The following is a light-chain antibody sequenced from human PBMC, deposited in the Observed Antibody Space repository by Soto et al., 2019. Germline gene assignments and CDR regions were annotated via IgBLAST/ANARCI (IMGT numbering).Light chain of an antibody. CDR3: KQYNGYSYT. V-gene: IGKV1-5*03. CDR1: QSISNW. J-gene: IGKJ2*01. Sequence: DIQMTQSPSTLSASVGDRVTITCRASQSISNWLAWYQQKPGTAPKLMIYMASNLETGVPSRFSGSGSGTEFTLTISSLQPDAFATYYCKQYNGYSYTFGQGTKLEIK. CDR2: MAS.